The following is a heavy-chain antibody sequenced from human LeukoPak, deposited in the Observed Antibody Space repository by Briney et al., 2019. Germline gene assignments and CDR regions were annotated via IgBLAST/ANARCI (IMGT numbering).Heavy chain of an antibody. CDR3: AKGSNFAFDN. D-gene: IGHD1-1*01. CDR2: INPDGTAA. J-gene: IGHJ4*02. CDR1: GFSFSNFW. Sequence: GGSLRLSCAASGFSFSNFWMHWVRQAPGMGLVWVSQINPDGTAALYADSVKGRFTISRDNAKNTLYLQMNTLRADDTAVYYCAKGSNFAFDNWGQGILVTASS. V-gene: IGHV3-74*01.